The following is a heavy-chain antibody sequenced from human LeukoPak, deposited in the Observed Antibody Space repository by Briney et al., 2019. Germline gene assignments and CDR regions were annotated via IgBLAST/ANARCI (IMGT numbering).Heavy chain of an antibody. J-gene: IGHJ4*02. Sequence: GASVKVSCKASGYTFTFYGVTWVRQAPGQGLEWMGCISTYSGNPNYTHYAQRFQGRVIMTTDTSTSTAYMELRSLRSDDTAVYYCARESLGLDGNSYMTGRQDFWGQGTLVTVSP. D-gene: IGHD1-26*01. CDR3: ARESLGLDGNSYMTGRQDF. V-gene: IGHV1-18*01. CDR1: GYTFTFYG. CDR2: ISTYSGNPNYT.